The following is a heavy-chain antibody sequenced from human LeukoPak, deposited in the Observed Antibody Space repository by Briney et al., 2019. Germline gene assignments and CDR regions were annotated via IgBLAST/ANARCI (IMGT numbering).Heavy chain of an antibody. D-gene: IGHD2-8*01. CDR3: ASLTHGPDY. Sequence: GGSLRLSCAASGFTFSNFWMHWVRQAPGKGLAWVSGINDDGSATYYVDSVKGRFTISRDNAKNTLSLQMNSLRAEDTAVYYCASLTHGPDYWGQGTLVTVSS. CDR1: GFTFSNFW. CDR2: INDDGSAT. V-gene: IGHV3-74*01. J-gene: IGHJ4*02.